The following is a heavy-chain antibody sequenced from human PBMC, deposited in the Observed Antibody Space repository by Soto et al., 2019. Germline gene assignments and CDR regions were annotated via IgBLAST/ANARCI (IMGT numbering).Heavy chain of an antibody. CDR1: GYTFTGYY. CDR3: ARSLSTIGGRPDS. CDR2: INPNSGDT. J-gene: IGHJ4*02. Sequence: GASVKVSCKASGYTFTGYYMHWVRQAPGQGLEWMGWINPNSGDTKYAQKFQGRVTMTRDTSTRTAYMEVSRPTSDDTAVYYCARSLSTIGGRPDSWGQGTLVTVSS. D-gene: IGHD6-6*01. V-gene: IGHV1-2*02.